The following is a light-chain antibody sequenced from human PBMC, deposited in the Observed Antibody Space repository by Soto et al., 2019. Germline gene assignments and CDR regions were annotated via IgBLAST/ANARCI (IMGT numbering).Light chain of an antibody. CDR3: QSFDSGLTASVV. V-gene: IGLV1-40*01. Sequence: QSVLKQPPSVYGAPGHTVTIPCTVSGSIFGAGYDVHWWQQIPGTAPKLLIYMNDNRPSGVPDRFSGSKSGTSASLAITGLQAEDEADYYCQSFDSGLTASVVFGGGTQLTVL. CDR2: MND. CDR1: GSIFGAGYD. J-gene: IGLJ2*01.